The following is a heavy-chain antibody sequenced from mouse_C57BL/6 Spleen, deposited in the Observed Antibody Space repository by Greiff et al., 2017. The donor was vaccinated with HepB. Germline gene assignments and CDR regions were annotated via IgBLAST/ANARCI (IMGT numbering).Heavy chain of an antibody. CDR3: ARSDGGSSYFWFAY. CDR1: GFTFSDYY. CDR2: INYDGSST. V-gene: IGHV5-16*01. J-gene: IGHJ3*01. Sequence: EVQRVESEGGLVQPGSSMKLSCTASGFTFSDYYMAWVRQVPEKGLEWVANINYDGSSTYYLDSLKSRFIISRDNAKNILYLQMSSLKSEDTATYYCARSDGGSSYFWFAYWGQGTLVTVSA. D-gene: IGHD1-1*01.